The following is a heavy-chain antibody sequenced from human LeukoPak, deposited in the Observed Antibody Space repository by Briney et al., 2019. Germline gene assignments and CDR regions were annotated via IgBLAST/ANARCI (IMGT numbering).Heavy chain of an antibody. J-gene: IGHJ3*02. V-gene: IGHV3-30*02. CDR1: GFTFSSYG. CDR2: IRYDGSNK. D-gene: IGHD3-22*01. Sequence: GGSLRLSCAASGFTFSSYGMHWVRQAPGKGLEWVAFIRYDGSNKYYADSVKGRFTISRDNSKNTLYLQMNSLRAEDTAVYYCAKDRVGITMIVVVPIDAFDIWGQRTMVTVSS. CDR3: AKDRVGITMIVVVPIDAFDI.